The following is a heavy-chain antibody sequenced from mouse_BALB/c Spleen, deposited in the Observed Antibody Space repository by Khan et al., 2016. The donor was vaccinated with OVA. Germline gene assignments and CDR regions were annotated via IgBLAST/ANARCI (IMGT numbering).Heavy chain of an antibody. CDR2: IFPSNGDT. CDR3: TRSGYGNPFAF. D-gene: IGHD2-10*02. J-gene: IGHJ3*01. V-gene: IGHV1S81*02. Sequence: QVQLQQPGAELVKSWASVKLSCTASGYTFTSYYIYWVKQRPGQGLQWIGGIFPSNGDTYFNKKFQSKATLTVDKSSSTVYVQISSLTSEDSAVYYCTRSGYGNPFAFWGQGTLVTVSS. CDR1: GYTFTSYY.